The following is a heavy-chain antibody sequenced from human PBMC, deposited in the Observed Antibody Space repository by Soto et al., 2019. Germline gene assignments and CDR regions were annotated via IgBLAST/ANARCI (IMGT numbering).Heavy chain of an antibody. J-gene: IGHJ4*02. V-gene: IGHV4-61*01. D-gene: IGHD3-10*01. CDR3: ARGLRGGVIGY. CDR1: GRSVSSGSYY. Sequence: QVQLQESGPGLVKPSETLSLTCTVSGRSVSSGSYYWSWIRQPPGKGLEWIGYIYYSGSTNYNPSLKSRVTISVDTSKNQFSLKLSSVTAADTAVYYCARGLRGGVIGYWGQGTLVTVSS. CDR2: IYYSGST.